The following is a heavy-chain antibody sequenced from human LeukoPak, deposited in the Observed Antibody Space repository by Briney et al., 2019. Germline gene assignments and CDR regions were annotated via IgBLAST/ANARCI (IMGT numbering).Heavy chain of an antibody. V-gene: IGHV3-48*03. CDR1: GFTFSSYE. Sequence: GGSLRLSCAASGFTFSSYEMNWVRQAPGKGLEWVSYISSSGSTIYYADSVKGRFTISRDNAKNSLYLQMNSLRAEDTAVYYCARGVGSGHDYWVQGTLVTVSS. CDR2: ISSSGSTI. J-gene: IGHJ4*02. CDR3: ARGVGSGHDY. D-gene: IGHD6-19*01.